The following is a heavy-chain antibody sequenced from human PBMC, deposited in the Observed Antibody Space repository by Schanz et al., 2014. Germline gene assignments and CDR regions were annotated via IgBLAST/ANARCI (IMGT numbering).Heavy chain of an antibody. J-gene: IGHJ1*01. Sequence: QVQLVESGGGVVQPGRSLRLSCAASGFIFSSYGLHWVRQAPGKGLEWVAFIWYDGSNKYYADSVKGRFTISRDNAKNSMYLHMKSLRGEDTAVYYCASGVHVSSLQKGLQFWGRGTLVIVSS. V-gene: IGHV3-33*03. CDR1: GFIFSSYG. CDR2: IWYDGSNK. CDR3: ASGVHVSSLQKGLQF. D-gene: IGHD3-10*01.